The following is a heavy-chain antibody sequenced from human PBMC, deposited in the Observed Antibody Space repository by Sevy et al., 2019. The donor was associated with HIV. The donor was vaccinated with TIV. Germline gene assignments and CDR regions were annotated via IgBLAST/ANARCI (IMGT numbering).Heavy chain of an antibody. CDR3: ARDKERQVTAHAFDI. Sequence: SETLSLTCTVSGGSISSGGYYWSWIRQHPGKGLEWIGYIYYSGSTYYNPSLKSRVTISVDTSKNQFSLKLSSVTAADTAVDYCARDKERQVTAHAFDIWGQGTMVTVSS. V-gene: IGHV4-31*03. J-gene: IGHJ3*02. CDR1: GGSISSGGYY. D-gene: IGHD2-21*02. CDR2: IYYSGST.